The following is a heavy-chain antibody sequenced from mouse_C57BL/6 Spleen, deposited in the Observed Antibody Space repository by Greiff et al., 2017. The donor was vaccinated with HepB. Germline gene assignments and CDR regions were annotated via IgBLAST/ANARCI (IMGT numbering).Heavy chain of an antibody. Sequence: VQLQQSGAELVRPGASVTLSCKASGYTFTDYEMHWVKQTPVHGLEWIGAIDPETGGTAYNQKFKGKAILTADKSSSTAYMELRSLTSEDSAVYYCTGPIYYGYEKGLDYAMDYWGQGTSVTVSS. V-gene: IGHV1-15*01. D-gene: IGHD2-2*01. CDR2: IDPETGGT. J-gene: IGHJ4*01. CDR1: GYTFTDYE. CDR3: TGPIYYGYEKGLDYAMDY.